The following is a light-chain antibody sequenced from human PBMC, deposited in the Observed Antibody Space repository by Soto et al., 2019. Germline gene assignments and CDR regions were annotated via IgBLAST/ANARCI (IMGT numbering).Light chain of an antibody. Sequence: EIVMTQSPATLSVSPGERATLSCRASQSVSRNLAWYQQKTGQAPRLLIYGASTRATGIPARFSGSGSGTEFTLTISSLQSEDFAVYYCQQYHNFWAFGQGTKVEIK. CDR1: QSVSRN. CDR3: QQYHNFWA. CDR2: GAS. J-gene: IGKJ1*01. V-gene: IGKV3-15*01.